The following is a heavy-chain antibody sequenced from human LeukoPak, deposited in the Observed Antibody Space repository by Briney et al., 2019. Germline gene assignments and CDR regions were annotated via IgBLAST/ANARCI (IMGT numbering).Heavy chain of an antibody. CDR3: ARVTGGFYSHFDY. CDR1: GFIFSTYS. CDR2: ISSSRSFI. D-gene: IGHD3-22*01. Sequence: GGSLRLSCAASGFIFSTYSMNWVRQAPGRGLEWVSSISSSRSFIYYADSVQGRFTISRDNAKNSLYLQMNRLRAEDTAVYYFARVTGGFYSHFDYWGQGTLVTVSS. J-gene: IGHJ4*02. V-gene: IGHV3-21*01.